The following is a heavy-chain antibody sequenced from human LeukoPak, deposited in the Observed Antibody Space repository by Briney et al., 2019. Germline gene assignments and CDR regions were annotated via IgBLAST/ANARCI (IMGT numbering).Heavy chain of an antibody. CDR1: GGTFSSYA. J-gene: IGHJ6*03. Sequence: SVKVSCKASGGTFSSYAISWVRQAPGQGLEWMGGIIPIFGTANYAQKFQGRVTITADESTSTAYMELSSLRSEDTAVYYCARAARWGVVVLGEGNYYYYYMDVWGKGTTVTISS. CDR3: ARAARWGVVVLGEGNYYYYYMDV. D-gene: IGHD2-2*01. CDR2: IIPIFGTA. V-gene: IGHV1-69*01.